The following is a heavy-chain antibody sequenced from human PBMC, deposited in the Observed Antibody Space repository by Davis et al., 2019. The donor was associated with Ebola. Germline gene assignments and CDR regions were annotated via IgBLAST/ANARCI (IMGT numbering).Heavy chain of an antibody. Sequence: GESLKISCAASGFTFSSYAMSWVRQAPGKGLEWVSAISGSGGSTYYADSVKGRFTISRDNSKNTLYLQMNSLRAEDTAVYYCARARWFRESHFDYWGQGTLVTVSS. V-gene: IGHV3-23*01. CDR2: ISGSGGST. CDR3: ARARWFRESHFDY. J-gene: IGHJ4*02. D-gene: IGHD3-10*01. CDR1: GFTFSSYA.